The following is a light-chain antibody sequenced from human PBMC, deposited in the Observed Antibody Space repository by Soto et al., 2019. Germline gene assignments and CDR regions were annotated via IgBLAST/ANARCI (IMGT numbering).Light chain of an antibody. CDR3: CSYTISSTPWV. CDR2: DVS. CDR1: SSDVGGYNY. J-gene: IGLJ3*02. Sequence: QSALTQPASVSGSPGQSITISCTGTSSDVGGYNYVSWYQQHPGKAPKLMIYDVSNRPSGVSNRFSGSKSGNTASLTISGLQAEDEADYYCCSYTISSTPWVFGGGTKVTVL. V-gene: IGLV2-14*01.